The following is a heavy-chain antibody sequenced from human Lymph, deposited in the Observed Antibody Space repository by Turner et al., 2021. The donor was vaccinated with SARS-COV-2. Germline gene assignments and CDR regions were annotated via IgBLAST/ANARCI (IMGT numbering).Heavy chain of an antibody. Sequence: EVQLVESGGGWIPPGRSLRLSCAASGFTFDDYGMHGVRQVLGKGSEWVGGISWNSGRIGEEDSVKGRFNISRDKAKNAMYLQMNKMRAEDSALYYCANVWGGAQRVRLFDYWGQGTLVTVSS. J-gene: IGHJ4*02. CDR3: ANVWGGAQRVRLFDY. D-gene: IGHD6-6*01. CDR2: ISWNSGRI. V-gene: IGHV3-9*01. CDR1: GFTFDDYG.